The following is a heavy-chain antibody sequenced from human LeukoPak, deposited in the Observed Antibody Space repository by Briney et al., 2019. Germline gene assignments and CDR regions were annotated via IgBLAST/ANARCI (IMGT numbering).Heavy chain of an antibody. D-gene: IGHD5-18*01. J-gene: IGHJ6*03. CDR3: ARDQWLQSYYYMDV. V-gene: IGHV3-21*05. Sequence: GGSLRLSCAASGFTFSSYGMHWVRQAPGKGVEWVAYISGSGHDINYSESAKGRFTISRDNAKNSLYLQMNSLRAEDTSVYYCARDQWLQSYYYMDVWGKGTTVTVSS. CDR1: GFTFSSYG. CDR2: ISGSGHDI.